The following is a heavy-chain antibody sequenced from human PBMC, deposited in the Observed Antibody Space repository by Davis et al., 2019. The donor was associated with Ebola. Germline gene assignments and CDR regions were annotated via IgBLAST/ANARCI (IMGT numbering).Heavy chain of an antibody. CDR3: ARHVLNYFDSSRSYWYFDL. V-gene: IGHV4-39*01. CDR1: GGSVSSGSYY. J-gene: IGHJ2*01. CDR2: INHSGST. Sequence: PSETLSLTCTVSGGSVSSGSYYWSWIRQPPGKGLEWIGEINHSGSTNYNPSLKSRVTISVDTSKNQFSLKLSSVTAADTAVYYCARHVLNYFDSSRSYWYFDLWGRGTLVTVSS. D-gene: IGHD3-22*01.